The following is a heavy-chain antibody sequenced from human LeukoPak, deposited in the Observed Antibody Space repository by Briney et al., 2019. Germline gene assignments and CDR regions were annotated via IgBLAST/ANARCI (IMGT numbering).Heavy chain of an antibody. CDR1: GGTFSSYA. Sequence: SVKVSCKASGGTFSSYAISWVRQAPGQGLEWMGGIIPIFGTANYAQKFQGRVTITADESTSTAYMELSSLRSEDTAVYYCAREGTAMVPFDYWGQGTLVTVSS. J-gene: IGHJ4*02. D-gene: IGHD5-18*01. CDR3: AREGTAMVPFDY. V-gene: IGHV1-69*01. CDR2: IIPIFGTA.